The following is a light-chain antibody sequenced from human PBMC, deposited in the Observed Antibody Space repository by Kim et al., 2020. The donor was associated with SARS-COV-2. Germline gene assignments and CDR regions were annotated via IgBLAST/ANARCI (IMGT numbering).Light chain of an antibody. CDR3: ASYTSTYTWV. CDR1: SSDIGISDY. CDR2: DVS. J-gene: IGLJ3*02. Sequence: GQSITISCTGTSSDIGISDYVSWSQHHPGKAPKLMIYDVSKRPSGVSDRFSGSKSGNTASLTISGLQAEDEADYYCASYTSTYTWVFGGGTQLTVL. V-gene: IGLV2-14*03.